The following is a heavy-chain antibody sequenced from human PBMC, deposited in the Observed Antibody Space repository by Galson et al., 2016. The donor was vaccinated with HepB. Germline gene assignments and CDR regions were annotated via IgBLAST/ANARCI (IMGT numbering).Heavy chain of an antibody. V-gene: IGHV4-34*01. CDR1: GGSFSGYY. J-gene: IGHJ6*03. CDR3: ARVVASESYYYYYVDV. CDR2: INHSGST. Sequence: ETLSLTCAVYGGSFSGYYWSWIRQPPGTGLKWIGEINHSGSTNYNPSLKSRVTISLDTSKTQFSLKLSSVTAADTAVYYCARVVASESYYYYYVDVWGKGTTVTVSS. D-gene: IGHD3-3*01.